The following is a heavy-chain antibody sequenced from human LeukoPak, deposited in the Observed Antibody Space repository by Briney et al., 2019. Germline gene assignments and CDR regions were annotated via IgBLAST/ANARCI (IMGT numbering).Heavy chain of an antibody. V-gene: IGHV3-21*01. J-gene: IGHJ4*02. Sequence: GGSLRLSCAASGFTFSNYSMNWVRQAPGKGLEWVSSISSSSSYIYYADSVKGRFTISRDNAKNSLYLQMNSLRAEDTAVYYCARADGSSSFPDYWGQGTLVTVSS. D-gene: IGHD6-13*01. CDR3: ARADGSSSFPDY. CDR2: ISSSSSYI. CDR1: GFTFSNYS.